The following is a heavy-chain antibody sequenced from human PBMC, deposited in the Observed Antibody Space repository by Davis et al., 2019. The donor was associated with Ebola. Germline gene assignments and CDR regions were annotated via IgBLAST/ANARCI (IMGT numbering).Heavy chain of an antibody. CDR3: SVGGQDGGFDY. Sequence: ASVKVSCKVSGYSLTELSNHWVRQAPGKGLEWMGGFDPEDGKTKYAQKFQGRVTMTEDTSTDTAYMELSNLRSEDTAVYYCSVGGQDGGFDYWGQGTLVTVSS. CDR1: GYSLTELS. V-gene: IGHV1-24*01. CDR2: FDPEDGKT. D-gene: IGHD3-16*01. J-gene: IGHJ4*02.